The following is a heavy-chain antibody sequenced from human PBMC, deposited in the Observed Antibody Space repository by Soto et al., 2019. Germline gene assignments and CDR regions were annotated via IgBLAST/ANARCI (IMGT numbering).Heavy chain of an antibody. J-gene: IGHJ4*02. V-gene: IGHV3-72*01. D-gene: IGHD2-15*01. Sequence: EVQLVESGGGSVEPGGSLRLSCAASGFIFSDHYMDWVRQAPGKGLEWIGRVRNQANGYTTEYAASVRGGFTVSRDDSKNSLYLQMNYLKTEDTAMYYCVRNLASGGTYYFDYWGQGTLVTVSS. CDR1: GFIFSDHY. CDR2: VRNQANGYTT. CDR3: VRNLASGGTYYFDY.